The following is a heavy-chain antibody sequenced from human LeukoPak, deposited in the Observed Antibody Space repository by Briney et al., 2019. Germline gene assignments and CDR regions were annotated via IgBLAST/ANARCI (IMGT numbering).Heavy chain of an antibody. CDR2: IQQDGTER. CDR1: GFTFSNYW. V-gene: IGHV3-7*01. Sequence: GGSLRLSCAASGFTFSNYWMSWVRQAPGKGLEWVANIQQDGTERYYVDSVKGRFTISRDNAKNSLYLQMNSLRAEDTAVYYCARDKVVEASYFDYWGQGTLVTVSS. J-gene: IGHJ4*02. CDR3: ARDKVVEASYFDY. D-gene: IGHD1-26*01.